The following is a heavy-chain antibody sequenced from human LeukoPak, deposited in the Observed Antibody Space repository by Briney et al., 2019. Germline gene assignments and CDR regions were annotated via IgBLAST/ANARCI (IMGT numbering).Heavy chain of an antibody. J-gene: IGHJ6*03. CDR1: GFTFDDCG. CDR2: INWNGGGT. D-gene: IGHD5-24*01. Sequence: PGRSLRLPCAASGFTFDDCGMGWARPAPRNVLEWVSGINWNGGGTGYADPVKGRFTISIDNAKNSLYLQMNSLRAGDTALYFCARAGCLQFRYYYIDVWGKGTTVTVSS. V-gene: IGHV3-20*04. CDR3: ARAGCLQFRYYYIDV.